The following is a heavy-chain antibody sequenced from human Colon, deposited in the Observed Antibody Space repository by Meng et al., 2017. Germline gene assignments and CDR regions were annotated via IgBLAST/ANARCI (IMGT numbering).Heavy chain of an antibody. J-gene: IGHJ4*02. V-gene: IGHV4-38-2*01. Sequence: QVQPQVSDPRLVEHTEAPSLTFSVSTYSISTAYYWGWIRQTPGKGRDWISSSDRTGTTYYNPSLEIQVTISLATSKNHFSLRMNSVTAADTAVYFCARTIYSSSVDYWGQGTLVTVSS. CDR1: TYSISTAYY. CDR2: SDRTGTT. CDR3: ARTIYSSSVDY. D-gene: IGHD3-22*01.